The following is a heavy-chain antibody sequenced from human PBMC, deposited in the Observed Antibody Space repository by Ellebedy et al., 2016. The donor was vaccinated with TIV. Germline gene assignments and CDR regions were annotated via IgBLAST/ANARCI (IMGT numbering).Heavy chain of an antibody. J-gene: IGHJ4*02. CDR2: ISGGGGRT. CDR1: GFTFRSYA. CDR3: AKMGRDRDGYNLMGGERYFDY. Sequence: PGGSLRLSCAASGFTFRSYAMSWVRQAPGKGLEWVSAISGGGGRTYYAASVRGRFTISRDNSKNTLWLQMNSLRAEDTAVYYCAKMGRDRDGYNLMGGERYFDYWGQGTLVTVSS. D-gene: IGHD5-24*01. V-gene: IGHV3-23*01.